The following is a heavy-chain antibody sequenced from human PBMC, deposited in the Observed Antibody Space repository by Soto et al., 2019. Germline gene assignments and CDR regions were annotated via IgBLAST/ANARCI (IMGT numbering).Heavy chain of an antibody. CDR2: IIPILGIA. V-gene: IGHV1-69*02. Sequence: QVQLVQSGAEVKKPGSSVKVSCKASGGTFSSYTISWVRQAPGQGLEWMGRIIPILGIANYAQKFQGRVTITADKSTSTAYMELSSLRSEDTAVYYCAFYSGRYGSTFDYWGQGTLVTVSS. J-gene: IGHJ4*02. CDR3: AFYSGRYGSTFDY. CDR1: GGTFSSYT. D-gene: IGHD1-26*01.